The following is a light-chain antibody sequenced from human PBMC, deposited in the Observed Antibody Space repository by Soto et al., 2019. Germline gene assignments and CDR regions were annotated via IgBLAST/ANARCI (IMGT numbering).Light chain of an antibody. V-gene: IGKV3-15*01. J-gene: IGKJ1*01. CDR1: QSVFSN. CDR2: GAS. Sequence: EVVITQSPATLSVSPGESATLSLRASQSVFSNLAWYYQKPGQAPRLLIYGASTRATGIPARFSGSGSGAEFTLTISSLQSEDFAVYYCQQYNNWLWTFGQGTKVDI. CDR3: QQYNNWLWT.